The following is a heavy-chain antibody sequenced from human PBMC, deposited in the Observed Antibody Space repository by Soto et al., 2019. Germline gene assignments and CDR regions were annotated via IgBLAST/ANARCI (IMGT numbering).Heavy chain of an antibody. CDR2: INAANGDT. J-gene: IGHJ5*02. CDR3: VRRHMSATGIDWSHP. CDR1: GYTFTSYG. Sequence: ASVKVSCKASGYTFTSYGIHWVRQAPGQRLEWMGWINAANGDTKYSPKFQGRVTITRDTSASTAYMELSSLRSEDTAVYYCVRRHMSATGIDWSHPRSQATLVTVSS. V-gene: IGHV1-3*01. D-gene: IGHD6-13*01.